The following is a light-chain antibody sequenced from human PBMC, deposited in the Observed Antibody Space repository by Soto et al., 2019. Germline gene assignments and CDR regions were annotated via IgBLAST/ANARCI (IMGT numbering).Light chain of an antibody. Sequence: IVLSQSPGTLSLSAGERATLSCRASQSVSSIYLAWYQQKPGQAPRLLIYGASSRATGIPDRFSGSGSGTDFTLTISRLQPEDFAVYYCQQYGSSALTFGGGTKVDIK. CDR3: QQYGSSALT. J-gene: IGKJ4*01. CDR1: QSVSSIY. V-gene: IGKV3-20*01. CDR2: GAS.